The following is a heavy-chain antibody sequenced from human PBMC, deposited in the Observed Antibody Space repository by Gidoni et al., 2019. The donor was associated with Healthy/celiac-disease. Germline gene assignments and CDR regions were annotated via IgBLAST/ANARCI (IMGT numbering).Heavy chain of an antibody. CDR2: IYSGGST. D-gene: IGHD5-18*01. V-gene: IGHV3-53*01. J-gene: IGHJ4*02. CDR3: ARVSLGYDSFDY. Sequence: EVQLVESGGGLIQPGGSLRLSCAASGVTVSSNYMSWVRQAPGKGLEWVSVIYSGGSTYYADSVKGRFTISRDNSKTTLYLQMNSLRADDTAVYCCARVSLGYDSFDYWGQGTLVTVSS. CDR1: GVTVSSNY.